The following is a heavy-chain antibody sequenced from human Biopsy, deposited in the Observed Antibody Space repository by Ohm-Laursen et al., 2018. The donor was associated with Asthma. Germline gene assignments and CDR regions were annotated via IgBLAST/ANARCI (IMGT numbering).Heavy chain of an antibody. Sequence: ASVKVSCKTSGYTFNSAGITWVRQAPGQGLEWMGWISVYIGNTKVAQKLQDRVTMTTDTSTSTAYMELRSLRSDDTAVYFCARAVDYSHYYGIDVWGQGTTVTVS. CDR1: GYTFNSAG. CDR2: ISVYIGNT. J-gene: IGHJ6*02. V-gene: IGHV1-18*01. CDR3: ARAVDYSHYYGIDV. D-gene: IGHD3-10*01.